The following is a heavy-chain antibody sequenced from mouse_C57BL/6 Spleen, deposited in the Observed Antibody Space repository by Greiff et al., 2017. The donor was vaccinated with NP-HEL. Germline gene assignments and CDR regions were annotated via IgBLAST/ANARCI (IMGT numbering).Heavy chain of an antibody. V-gene: IGHV1-59*01. J-gene: IGHJ3*01. CDR1: GYTFTSYW. CDR3: ASLDGSSYGWFAY. CDR2: IDPSDSYT. Sequence: VQLQQPGAELVRPGTSVKLSCKASGYTFTSYWMHWVKQRPGQGLEWIGVIDPSDSYTNYNQKFKGKATLTVDTSSSTAYMQLSSLTSEDSAVYYCASLDGSSYGWFAYWGQGTLVTVSA. D-gene: IGHD1-1*01.